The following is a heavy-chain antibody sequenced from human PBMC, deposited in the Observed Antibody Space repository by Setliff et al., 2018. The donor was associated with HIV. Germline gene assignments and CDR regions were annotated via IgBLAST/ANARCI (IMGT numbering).Heavy chain of an antibody. J-gene: IGHJ6*03. D-gene: IGHD1-26*01. V-gene: IGHV3-23*01. Sequence: GGSLRLSCAASGFTFSSYAMSWVRQAPGKGLEWVSAISPSGGSTYYADSVRGRFTISRDNSKNTLYLQMNSLRAEDTALYYCAKDLGGRSPYYYHYYMDVWGKGTTVTVS. CDR3: AKDLGGRSPYYYHYYMDV. CDR2: ISPSGGST. CDR1: GFTFSSYA.